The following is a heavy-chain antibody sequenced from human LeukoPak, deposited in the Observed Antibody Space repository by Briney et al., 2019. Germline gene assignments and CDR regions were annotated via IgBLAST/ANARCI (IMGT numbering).Heavy chain of an antibody. CDR3: AARSSGNPYF. Sequence: GGSLRLSCAASGFIVGNSYMSWVRQAPGKGLQWVAKIKQDGSEKYYVDSVKGRFTISRDNAENSLYLQMNSLRVEDTAVYYCAARSSGNPYFWGQGTLVTVSS. J-gene: IGHJ4*02. CDR1: GFIVGNSY. V-gene: IGHV3-7*03. CDR2: IKQDGSEK. D-gene: IGHD1-26*01.